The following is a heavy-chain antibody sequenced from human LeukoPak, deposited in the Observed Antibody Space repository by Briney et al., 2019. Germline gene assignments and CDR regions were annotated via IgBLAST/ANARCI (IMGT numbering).Heavy chain of an antibody. V-gene: IGHV3-48*03. D-gene: IGHD3-22*01. Sequence: GGSLRLSCAASGFTFSSYEMNWVRQAPGKGLEWVSYISSSGSTIYYADSVKGRFTISRDNHKNSLYLQMNSLRAEDTAVYYCARDKGYYYDSSGTFDYWGQGTLVTVSS. CDR1: GFTFSSYE. CDR2: ISSSGSTI. J-gene: IGHJ4*02. CDR3: ARDKGYYYDSSGTFDY.